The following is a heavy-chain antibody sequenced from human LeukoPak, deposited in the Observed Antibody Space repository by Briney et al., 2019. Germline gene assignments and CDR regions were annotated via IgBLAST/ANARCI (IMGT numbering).Heavy chain of an antibody. CDR2: IKQDGSEK. CDR1: GFTFSSYW. Sequence: GGSLRLSCAASGFTFSSYWMSWVRQAPGKGLEWAANIKQDGSEKYYVDSVKGRFTISRDNAKNSLYLQMNSLRAEDTAVYYCARVVVAAAEHAFDIWGQGTMVTVSS. CDR3: ARVVVAAAEHAFDI. V-gene: IGHV3-7*01. D-gene: IGHD6-13*01. J-gene: IGHJ3*02.